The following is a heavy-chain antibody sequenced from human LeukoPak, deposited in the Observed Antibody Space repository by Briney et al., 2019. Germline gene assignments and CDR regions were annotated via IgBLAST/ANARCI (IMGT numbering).Heavy chain of an antibody. CDR1: GFTFSRNW. V-gene: IGHV3-74*01. J-gene: IGHJ4*02. CDR2: INSDGSIT. Sequence: GGSLRLSCAASGFTFSRNWMHWVRQAPGKGLVWVSRINSDGSITNYADSVKGRFTISRDNAKNTLHLQMSSLRPEDTAVYYCAKIDAYWGQGTLVTVSS. CDR3: AKIDAY.